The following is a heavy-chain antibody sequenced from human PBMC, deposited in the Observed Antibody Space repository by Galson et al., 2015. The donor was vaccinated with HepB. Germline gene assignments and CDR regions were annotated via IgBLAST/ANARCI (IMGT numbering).Heavy chain of an antibody. V-gene: IGHV3-11*06. CDR3: ARDPPGGYSSGRFYY. CDR1: GFTFGDYY. Sequence: SLRLSCAASGFTFGDYYMTWIRRAPGKGLECVAYITSSSHYRNYADSVKGRFTISRDNAKKSLYLQMDSLRVEDTAVYYCARDPPGGYSSGRFYYWGQGTPGT. J-gene: IGHJ4*02. CDR2: ITSSSHYR. D-gene: IGHD6-19*01.